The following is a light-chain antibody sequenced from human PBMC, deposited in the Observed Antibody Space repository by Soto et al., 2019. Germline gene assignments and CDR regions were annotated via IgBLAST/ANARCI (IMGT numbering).Light chain of an antibody. Sequence: QSVLTQPPSASGSPGQSVTISCTGTSSDVGYYDYVSWYQQHPGKAPRLRIYEGTKRPSGVPDRFPGSKYGNTASLTASGLQAEDEADYYCSSYADDNIFVFGTGTKVTVL. V-gene: IGLV2-8*01. CDR1: SSDVGYYDY. CDR3: SSYADDNIFV. CDR2: EGT. J-gene: IGLJ1*01.